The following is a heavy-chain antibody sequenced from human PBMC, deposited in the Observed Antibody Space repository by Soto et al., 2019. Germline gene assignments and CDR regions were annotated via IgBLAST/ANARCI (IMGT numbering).Heavy chain of an antibody. D-gene: IGHD1-26*01. Sequence: SLRLSCATSEFTFSNYGIHWVSQPPGKVLEWVAVKWFFASGGNEYYADSVKGRFAISRDDSKQTAYLEMTSLRAEDTAVYYCGRDPYSGARYCLDLWGQGTQVTVSS. CDR1: EFTFSNYG. J-gene: IGHJ4*02. CDR3: GRDPYSGARYCLDL. V-gene: IGHV3-33*01. CDR2: KWFFASGGNE.